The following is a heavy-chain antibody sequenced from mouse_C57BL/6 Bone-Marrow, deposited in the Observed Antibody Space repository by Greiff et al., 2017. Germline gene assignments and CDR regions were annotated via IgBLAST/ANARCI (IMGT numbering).Heavy chain of an antibody. Sequence: QVQLKESGPELVKPGASVKISCKASGYSFTSYYIHWVKQRPGQGLEWIGWIYPGSGNTKYNEKFKGKATLTADTSSSTAYMQLSSLTSEDSAVYYCARDGNHWYFDVWGTGTTVTGSS. V-gene: IGHV1-66*01. D-gene: IGHD2-1*01. CDR3: ARDGNHWYFDV. J-gene: IGHJ1*03. CDR2: IYPGSGNT. CDR1: GYSFTSYY.